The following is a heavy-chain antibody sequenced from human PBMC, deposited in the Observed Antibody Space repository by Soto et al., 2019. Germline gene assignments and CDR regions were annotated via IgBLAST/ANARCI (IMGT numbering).Heavy chain of an antibody. D-gene: IGHD6-13*01. CDR2: INPNSGGT. CDR1: GYTFTSYD. Sequence: ASVKVSCKASGYTFTSYDINWVRQATGQGLEWMGWINPNSGGTNYAQKFQGWVTMTRDTSISTAYMELSRLRSDDTAVYYCARGAVAAAGTPFYYYYMDVWGKGTKVTVSS. V-gene: IGHV1-2*04. J-gene: IGHJ6*03. CDR3: ARGAVAAAGTPFYYYYMDV.